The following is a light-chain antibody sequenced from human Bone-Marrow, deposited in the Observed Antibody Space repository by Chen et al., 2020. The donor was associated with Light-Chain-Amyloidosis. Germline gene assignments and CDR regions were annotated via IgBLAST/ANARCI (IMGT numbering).Light chain of an antibody. CDR1: SSNIGAGDD. J-gene: IGLJ2*01. Sequence: SVLPQPPSVSGAPGQRVTLSCTGSSSNIGAGDDVHWYRHIPGTAPKLLISGNSNRPSGVPDRFSGSWSGTSASLAISGLQAEDEADYYCQSYDTSLSGSVFGGGTKLTVL. CDR2: GNS. CDR3: QSYDTSLSGSV. V-gene: IGLV1-40*01.